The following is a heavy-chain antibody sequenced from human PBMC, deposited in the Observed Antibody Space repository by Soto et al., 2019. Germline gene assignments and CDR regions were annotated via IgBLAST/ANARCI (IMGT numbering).Heavy chain of an antibody. CDR2: LHREGST. J-gene: IGHJ3*02. CDR3: VFHDLSGDVFDT. V-gene: IGHV4-39*07. Sequence: SETLSLTCSVSGGSISSSSYFWGWIRQPPGKGLEWIGELHREGSTSYNPSLRSRVTISIDTSKNQFSLRLSSVTAADTAIYFCVFHDLSGDVFDTWGQGTLVTVSS. D-gene: IGHD3-22*01. CDR1: GGSISSSSYF.